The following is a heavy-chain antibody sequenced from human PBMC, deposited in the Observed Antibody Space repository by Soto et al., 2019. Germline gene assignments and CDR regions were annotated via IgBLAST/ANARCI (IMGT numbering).Heavy chain of an antibody. V-gene: IGHV3-30*02. Sequence: GGSLRLSCAASGFTFSSYGMHWVRQAPGKGLEWVAVIWYGGSNKYYADSVKGRFTISRDNSKNTLYLQMNSLRAEDTAVYYCAKDGEVPAASLRYGMDVWGQGTTVTVSS. CDR2: IWYGGSNK. CDR1: GFTFSSYG. D-gene: IGHD2-2*01. CDR3: AKDGEVPAASLRYGMDV. J-gene: IGHJ6*02.